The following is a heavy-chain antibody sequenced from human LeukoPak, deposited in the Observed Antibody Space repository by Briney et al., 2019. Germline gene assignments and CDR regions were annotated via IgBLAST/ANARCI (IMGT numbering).Heavy chain of an antibody. CDR3: ARDHGGSYFDY. V-gene: IGHV4-59*01. D-gene: IGHD1-26*01. CDR2: IYYSGST. J-gene: IGHJ4*02. CDR1: GGSLSSYY. Sequence: SETLSLTCTVSGGSLSSYYWSWIRQPPGKGLEWIGYIYYSGSTNYNPSLKSRVTISVDTSKNQFSLKLSSVTAADTAVYYCARDHGGSYFDYWGQGTLVTVSS.